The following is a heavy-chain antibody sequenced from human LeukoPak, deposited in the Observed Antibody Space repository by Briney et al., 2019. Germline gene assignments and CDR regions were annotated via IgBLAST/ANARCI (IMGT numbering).Heavy chain of an antibody. J-gene: IGHJ4*02. CDR1: GGTFSSYA. CDR3: ASSRPRGASSSLDY. Sequence: GSSVKVSCKASGGTFSSYAISWVRQAPGQGLEWMGGIIPIFGTANYAQKFQGRVTITTDESTSTAYMELSSLRSDDTAVYYCASSRPRGASSSLDYWGQGTLVTVSS. D-gene: IGHD6-13*01. CDR2: IIPIFGTA. V-gene: IGHV1-69*05.